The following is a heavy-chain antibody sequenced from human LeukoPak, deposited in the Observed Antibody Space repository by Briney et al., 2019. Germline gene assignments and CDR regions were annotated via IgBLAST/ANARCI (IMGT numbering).Heavy chain of an antibody. V-gene: IGHV4-4*02. D-gene: IGHD3-22*01. CDR3: ARVVYDSSGYKFDY. CDR2: IYHSGST. Sequence: PSGTLSLTCAVSGGSISSSNWWSWVRQSPGKGLEWIGEIYHSGSTNYNPSLKSRLIISVDKSKNQFSLKLSSVTAADTGEYYCARVVYDSSGYKFDYWGQGTLVTVSS. CDR1: GGSISSSNW. J-gene: IGHJ4*02.